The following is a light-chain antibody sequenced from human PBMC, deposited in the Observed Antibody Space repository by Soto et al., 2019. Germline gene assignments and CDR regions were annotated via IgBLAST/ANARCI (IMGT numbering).Light chain of an antibody. CDR1: QSVSSSY. Sequence: EIVLTQSPGTLSLSPGERATLSCRASQSVSSSYLAWYQQKPGQPPRLLIYGASSRATGIPDRFSGRGSAAFSLPTISRVEHEDSVVYYYQQYGSSPITFGQGTRLEIK. CDR3: QQYGSSPIT. J-gene: IGKJ5*01. CDR2: GAS. V-gene: IGKV3-20*01.